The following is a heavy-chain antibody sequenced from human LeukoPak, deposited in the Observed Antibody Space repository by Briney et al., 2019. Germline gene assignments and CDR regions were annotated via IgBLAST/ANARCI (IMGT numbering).Heavy chain of an antibody. CDR1: GGSISSGGYS. CDR3: ATSVEMATIRT. V-gene: IGHV4-30-2*01. J-gene: IGHJ5*02. D-gene: IGHD5-24*01. Sequence: TSETLSLTCAVSGGSISSGGYSWSWIRQPPGKGLEWIGYIYHSGSTYYNPSLKSRVTISVDRPKNQFSLKLSSVTAADTAVYYCATSVEMATIRTWGQGTLVTVSS. CDR2: IYHSGST.